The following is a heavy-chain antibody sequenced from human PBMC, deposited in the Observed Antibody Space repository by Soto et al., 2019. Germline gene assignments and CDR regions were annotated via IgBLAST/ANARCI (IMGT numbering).Heavy chain of an antibody. Sequence: QVPLVESGGGLVKPGGSLRLSCAASGFKFGDYYMNWMRQVPGKGLEWVSNIDSSSYTHSADSVKGRFSVSRDNAKNSLYLQMNNLRVEDTAVYYCTREYFYGMDVWGQGTTVTVSS. CDR3: TREYFYGMDV. CDR1: GFKFGDYY. CDR2: IDSSSYT. V-gene: IGHV3-11*05. J-gene: IGHJ6*02.